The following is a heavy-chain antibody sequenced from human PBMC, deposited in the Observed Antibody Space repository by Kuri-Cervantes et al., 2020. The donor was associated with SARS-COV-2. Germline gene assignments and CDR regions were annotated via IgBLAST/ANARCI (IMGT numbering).Heavy chain of an antibody. V-gene: IGHV5-51*01. CDR2: IYPGDSDT. J-gene: IGHJ4*02. CDR3: ARPGYCSGGSCYSLYY. D-gene: IGHD2-15*01. Sequence: GGSLRLSCKGSGYSFTSYWIGWVRQMPGKGLEWMGIIYPGDSDTRYSPSFQGQVTISADKSISTAYLQWSGLKASDTAMYYCARPGYCSGGSCYSLYYWGQGTLVTVSS. CDR1: GYSFTSYW.